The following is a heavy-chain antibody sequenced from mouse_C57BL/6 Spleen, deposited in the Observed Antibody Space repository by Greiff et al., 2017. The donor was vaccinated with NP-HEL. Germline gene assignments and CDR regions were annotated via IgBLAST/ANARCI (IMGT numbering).Heavy chain of an antibody. V-gene: IGHV5-4*01. Sequence: EVQRVESGGGLVKPGGSLKLSCAASGFTFSSYAMSWVRQTPEKRLEWVATISDGGSYTYYPDNVKGRFTISRDNAKNNLYLQMSHLKSEDTAMYYCARTTVVANWYFDVWGTGTTVTVSS. D-gene: IGHD1-1*01. CDR2: ISDGGSYT. J-gene: IGHJ1*03. CDR3: ARTTVVANWYFDV. CDR1: GFTFSSYA.